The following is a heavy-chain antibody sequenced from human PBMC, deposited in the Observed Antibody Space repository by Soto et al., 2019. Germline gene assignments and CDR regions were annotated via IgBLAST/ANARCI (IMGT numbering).Heavy chain of an antibody. CDR1: GFTFRSFT. J-gene: IGHJ5*02. CDR2: ISSNSAYI. Sequence: GGSLRLSCAASGFTFRSFTMNWVRQAPGKGLEWVSTISSNSAYIYYTDALRGRFTISGDNAKNSLHLQMNSLRAEDTAVYYCTRDASRDSSARGWFDPWGPGTRVTVSS. V-gene: IGHV3-21*01. D-gene: IGHD6-13*01. CDR3: TRDASRDSSARGWFDP.